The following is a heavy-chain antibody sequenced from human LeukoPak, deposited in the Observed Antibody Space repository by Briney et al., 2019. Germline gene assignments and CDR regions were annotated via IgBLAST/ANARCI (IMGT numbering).Heavy chain of an antibody. D-gene: IGHD1-1*01. CDR3: ARLTGISYGKYYFDF. Sequence: GGSLRLSCAASGFSFSTFAMEWVRQAPGKGLEWAASLTGANDYIYHADSVKGRFTISRDNAKNSLFSQMDSLRPEDTAVYYCARLTGISYGKYYFDFWGRGTLVTVSS. J-gene: IGHJ4*02. V-gene: IGHV3-21*01. CDR1: GFSFSTFA. CDR2: LTGANDYI.